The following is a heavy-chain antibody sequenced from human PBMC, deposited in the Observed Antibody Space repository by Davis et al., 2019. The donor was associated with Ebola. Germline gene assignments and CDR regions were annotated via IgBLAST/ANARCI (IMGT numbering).Heavy chain of an antibody. V-gene: IGHV4-34*01. Sequence: PSETLSLTCAVYGGSFSGYYWSWIRQPPGKGLEWIGEINHSGSTNYNPSLKSRVTISVDTSKNQFSLKLSSVTAADTAVYYCARGYSYGPDYYYYMDVWGKGTTVTVSS. D-gene: IGHD5-18*01. J-gene: IGHJ6*03. CDR3: ARGYSYGPDYYYYMDV. CDR2: INHSGST. CDR1: GGSFSGYY.